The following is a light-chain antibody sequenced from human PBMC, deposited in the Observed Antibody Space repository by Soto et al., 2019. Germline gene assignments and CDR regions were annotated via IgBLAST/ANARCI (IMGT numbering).Light chain of an antibody. V-gene: IGLV1-40*01. Sequence: VLTQPPSVSGAPGQRVTISCTGGSSNFGAGYDVHWYQQLPGTAPKLLIYTNTNRPSGVPDRFSGSTSGTSASLAITGLQAEDEADYYCQSYASSLSRYVFGAGTKVTVL. J-gene: IGLJ1*01. CDR2: TNT. CDR3: QSYASSLSRYV. CDR1: SSNFGAGYD.